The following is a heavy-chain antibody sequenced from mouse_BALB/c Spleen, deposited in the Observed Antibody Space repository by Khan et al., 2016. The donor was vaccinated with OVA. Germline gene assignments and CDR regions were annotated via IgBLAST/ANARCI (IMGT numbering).Heavy chain of an antibody. CDR2: ISSSGNYT. J-gene: IGHJ1*01. CDR3: ARPPITTVVATSYWFFDV. Sequence: EVELVESGGGLVKPGGSLKLSCVASGFTFSSYAMSWVRQTPEKRLEWVATISSSGNYTYNPASVKGRFTISRDNAKNNLYLQLSSLRSEDTAMYYCARPPITTVVATSYWFFDVWGAGTTVTVSS. D-gene: IGHD1-1*01. CDR1: GFTFSSYA. V-gene: IGHV5-9-3*01.